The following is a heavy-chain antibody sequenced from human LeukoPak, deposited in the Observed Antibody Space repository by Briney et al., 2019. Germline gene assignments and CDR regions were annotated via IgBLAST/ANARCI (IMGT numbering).Heavy chain of an antibody. J-gene: IGHJ5*02. V-gene: IGHV3-33*01. D-gene: IGHD2-2*01. CDR3: ARSRDVVVVFPDFDP. CDR1: GFTFSNYG. Sequence: GGSLRLSCAASGFTFSNYGMHWVRQAPGKGLEWVAVIWYDGSNKYYADSVKGRFTISRDNSKNTLYLQMNSLRAEDTAVYYCARSRDVVVVFPDFDPWGQGTLVTVSS. CDR2: IWYDGSNK.